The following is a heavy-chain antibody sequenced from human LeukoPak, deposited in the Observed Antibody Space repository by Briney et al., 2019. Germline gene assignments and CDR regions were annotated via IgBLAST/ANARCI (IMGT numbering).Heavy chain of an antibody. D-gene: IGHD2-15*01. CDR2: INPSGGST. V-gene: IGHV1-46*01. Sequence: ASVKVSCKASGYTFTSYYMHWVRQAPGQGLEWMGIINPSGGSTSYAQKFQGRVTMTRDMSTSTVYMELSSLRSEDTAVYYCATDREYCSGGSCYSGPFDYWGQGTLVTVSS. J-gene: IGHJ4*02. CDR3: ATDREYCSGGSCYSGPFDY. CDR1: GYTFTSYY.